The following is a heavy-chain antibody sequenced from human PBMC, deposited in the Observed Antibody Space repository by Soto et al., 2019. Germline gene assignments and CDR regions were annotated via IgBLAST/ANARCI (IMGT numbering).Heavy chain of an antibody. Sequence: SETLSLTCTVSGGSISSSSYYWGWICQPPGKGLEWIGSIYYSGSTYYNPSLKSRVTISVDTSKNQFSLKLSSVTAADTAVYYCARHHDSGIAARQGPDENFQHWGQGTLVTVSS. CDR2: IYYSGST. CDR1: GGSISSSSYY. J-gene: IGHJ1*01. V-gene: IGHV4-39*01. D-gene: IGHD6-6*01. CDR3: ARHHDSGIAARQGPDENFQH.